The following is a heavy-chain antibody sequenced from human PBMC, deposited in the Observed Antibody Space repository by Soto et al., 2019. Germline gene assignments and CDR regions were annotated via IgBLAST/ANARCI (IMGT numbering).Heavy chain of an antibody. Sequence: QVQLQQWGAGLVKPSETLSLSCAVYGQSFSGHSWAWIRQPPGKGLELIGEIRESGSTYYNPSLKSRVTISTDTSKNQFSLKPNSVTAADTAAYFCARGSGIVALPGELEDVNDDFWGQGTLVNVSS. V-gene: IGHV4-34*01. CDR2: IRESGST. D-gene: IGHD1-1*01. CDR3: ARGSGIVALPGELEDVNDDF. J-gene: IGHJ4*02. CDR1: GQSFSGHS.